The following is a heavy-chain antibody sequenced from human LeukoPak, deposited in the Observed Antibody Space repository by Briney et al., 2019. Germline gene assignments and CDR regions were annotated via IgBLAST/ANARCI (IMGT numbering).Heavy chain of an antibody. Sequence: SETLSLTYTVSGGSISSYYWSWIRQPPGKGLEWIGYIYYSGSTNYNPSLKSRVTISVDTSKNQFSLKLSSVTAADTAVYYCARGYDYVWGSYRQPLPYFDYWGQGTLVTVSS. V-gene: IGHV4-59*13. D-gene: IGHD3-16*02. CDR3: ARGYDYVWGSYRQPLPYFDY. J-gene: IGHJ4*02. CDR2: IYYSGST. CDR1: GGSISSYY.